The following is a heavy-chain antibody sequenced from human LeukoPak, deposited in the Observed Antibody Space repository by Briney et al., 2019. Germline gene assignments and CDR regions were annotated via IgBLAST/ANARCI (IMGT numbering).Heavy chain of an antibody. CDR3: ARHVRGGQWLLRRITVNAFDI. D-gene: IGHD6-19*01. Sequence: GESLKISCKGSGYSFTSYWIGWVRQMPGKGLEWMGIIYPGDSDTRYSPSFQGQVTISADKSISTAYLQWSSLKASDTAMYYCARHVRGGQWLLRRITVNAFDIWGQGTMVTVSS. CDR2: IYPGDSDT. J-gene: IGHJ3*02. V-gene: IGHV5-51*01. CDR1: GYSFTSYW.